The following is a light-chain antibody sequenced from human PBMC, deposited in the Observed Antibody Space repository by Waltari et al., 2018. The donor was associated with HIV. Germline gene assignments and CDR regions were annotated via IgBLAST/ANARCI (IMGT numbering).Light chain of an antibody. V-gene: IGKV1-27*01. J-gene: IGKJ3*01. Sequence: DIQMTQSPSSLSASVGDRVTITCRASQGISNYLAWYQQKPGKVPKLLIYAASTLQSGVPSRFSGSGSGTDFTLTISSLQPEDVATYYCQKYNSVPQGFTFGPGTKVDIK. CDR2: AAS. CDR1: QGISNY. CDR3: QKYNSVPQGFT.